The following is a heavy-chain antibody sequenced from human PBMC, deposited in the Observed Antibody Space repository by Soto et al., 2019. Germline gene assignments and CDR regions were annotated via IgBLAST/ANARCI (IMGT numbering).Heavy chain of an antibody. CDR3: AREGARTSCTGYDCQQLYNWIDP. J-gene: IGHJ5*02. Sequence: QVQLVQSGAEVKKPGSSVRVSCKASGGSVSTYTITWVRQAPGQGLEWMGGIVPLFGSTTYARKFQGRVTLTADDSTGTAHMALSSLTSDVTSVYYCAREGARTSCTGYDCQQLYNWIDPWGQGTLVIVSS. CDR1: GGSVSTYT. V-gene: IGHV1-69*01. D-gene: IGHD5-12*01. CDR2: IVPLFGST.